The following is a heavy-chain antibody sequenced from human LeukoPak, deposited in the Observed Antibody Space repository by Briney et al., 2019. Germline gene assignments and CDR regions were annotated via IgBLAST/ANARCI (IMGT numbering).Heavy chain of an antibody. J-gene: IGHJ4*02. D-gene: IGHD2-2*01. V-gene: IGHV3-30*18. CDR1: GFTFNTYG. CDR3: ANGAVYCTSPKYPTGSAPSCFAH. Sequence: PGRSLRLSCEASGFTFNTYGMHWVRQAPGKGLEWLAVISYDERNKYYTDSVKGRFTISRDNSKNTLYLQMSSLRPEDTAVYYCANGAVYCTSPKYPTGSAPSCFAHWGQGTLVTVSS. CDR2: ISYDERNK.